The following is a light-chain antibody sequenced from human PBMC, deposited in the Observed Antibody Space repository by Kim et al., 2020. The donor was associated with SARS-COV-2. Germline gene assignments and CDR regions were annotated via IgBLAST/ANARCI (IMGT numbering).Light chain of an antibody. CDR3: QQYLFSPWT. CDR2: GGS. Sequence: SPGESATLSCRASQSVGSTYLAWYQQKPGQAPRLLIYGGSSRATGIPDRFSGSGSGTDFTLAISRLEPEDFAVYYCQQYLFSPWTFGQGTKVDIK. J-gene: IGKJ1*01. CDR1: QSVGSTY. V-gene: IGKV3-20*01.